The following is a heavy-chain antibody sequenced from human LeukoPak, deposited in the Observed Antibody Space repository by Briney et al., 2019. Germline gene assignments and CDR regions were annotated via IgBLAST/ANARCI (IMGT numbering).Heavy chain of an antibody. CDR3: ARLQSSSSRYYYYYGMDV. J-gene: IGHJ6*02. CDR1: GYSFTNYW. Sequence: GESLKISCKGSGYSFTNYWIAWVRQMPGKGLEWMGIIYPVDSDTRYSPSFQGQVTIPADKSISTAYLQWSSLKASDTAMYYCARLQSSSSRYYYYYGMDVWGQGTTVTVSS. D-gene: IGHD6-6*01. CDR2: IYPVDSDT. V-gene: IGHV5-51*01.